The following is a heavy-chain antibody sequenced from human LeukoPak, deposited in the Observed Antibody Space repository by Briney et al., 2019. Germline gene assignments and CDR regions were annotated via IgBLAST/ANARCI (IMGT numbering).Heavy chain of an antibody. J-gene: IGHJ4*02. CDR2: INHSGST. D-gene: IGHD6-13*01. V-gene: IGHV4-34*01. CDR3: ARGFGVAAAGPGY. Sequence: SETLSLTCPVYGGSFSGYYWSWIRQPPGKGLEWIGEINHSGSTNYNPSLKSRVTISVDTSKNQFSLKLSSVTAADTAVYYCARGFGVAAAGPGYWGQGTLVTVSS. CDR1: GGSFSGYY.